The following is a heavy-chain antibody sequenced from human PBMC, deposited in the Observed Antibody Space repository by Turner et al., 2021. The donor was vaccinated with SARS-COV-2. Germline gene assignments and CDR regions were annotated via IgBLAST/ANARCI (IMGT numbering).Heavy chain of an antibody. CDR2: VDSGGTT. D-gene: IGHD4-17*01. J-gene: IGHJ4*02. CDR1: GDSIAGSAYY. Sequence: QLQLQESGPRLVKPSETLSLTCTFSGDSIAGSAYYWGWIRQSPAKGLEWIGTVDSGGTTYYKPSLKRRITLSVDTSTNHFYLNLYSVTAADTAVYYCVRLSLVYGDYAEYWGQGALVTVSS. CDR3: VRLSLVYGDYAEY. V-gene: IGHV4-39*02.